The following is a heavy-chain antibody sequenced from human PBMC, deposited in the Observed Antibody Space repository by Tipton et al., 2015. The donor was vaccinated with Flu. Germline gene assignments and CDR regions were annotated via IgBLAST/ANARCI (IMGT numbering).Heavy chain of an antibody. Sequence: SLRLSCTASGFAFKDYALSWVRQAPGKGLEWVSTISKIVDSTYYRDSVKGRFTISRDNSESTLYLQMNSLRPEDTALYYCVKGGNYFRSPNYLTSFFDFWGQGTLVTVSS. CDR3: VKGGNYFRSPNYLTSFFDF. D-gene: IGHD2/OR15-2a*01. V-gene: IGHV3-23*01. CDR2: ISKIVDST. CDR1: GFAFKDYA. J-gene: IGHJ4*02.